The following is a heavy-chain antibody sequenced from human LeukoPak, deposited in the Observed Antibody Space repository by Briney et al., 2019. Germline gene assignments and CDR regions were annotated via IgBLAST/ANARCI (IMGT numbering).Heavy chain of an antibody. CDR2: ISAYNGNT. V-gene: IGHV1-18*01. CDR1: GYTFTNYG. J-gene: IGHJ4*02. Sequence: EASVKVSCKASGYTFTNYGVSWVRQAPGQGLEWMGWISAYNGNTNYAQKLQGRVTMTTDTSTSTAYMELRSLRSDDTAVYYCASTRVVLSYDFWSGANDYWGQGTLVTVSS. CDR3: ASTRVVLSYDFWSGANDY. D-gene: IGHD3-3*01.